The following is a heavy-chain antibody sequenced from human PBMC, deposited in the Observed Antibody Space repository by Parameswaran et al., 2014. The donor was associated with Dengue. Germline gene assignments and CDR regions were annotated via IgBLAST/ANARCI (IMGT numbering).Heavy chain of an antibody. D-gene: IGHD5-18*01. V-gene: IGHV3-15*01. CDR2: IKSKTDGGTI. Sequence: RWIRQPPGKGLEWVGRIKSKTDGGTIDYAAPVKGRFTISRDDSENTVFLQMNSLKTEDTAVYFCTTDLKRGNTYGGWGQGTLVTVSS. CDR3: TTDLKRGNTYGG. J-gene: IGHJ4*02.